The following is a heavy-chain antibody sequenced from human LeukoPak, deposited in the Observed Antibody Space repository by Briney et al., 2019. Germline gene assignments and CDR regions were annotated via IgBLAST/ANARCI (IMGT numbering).Heavy chain of an antibody. Sequence: GGSLRLSCAASGFTFSSYAMHWVRQAPGKRLEGVAVIPYDGSNKYYADSVKGRFTISRDNSKNTLYLQMNSLRAEDTAVYYCARGREEYYYDSSGHPGGYYFDYWGQGTLVTVSS. V-gene: IGHV3-30-3*01. CDR1: GFTFSSYA. CDR2: IPYDGSNK. CDR3: ARGREEYYYDSSGHPGGYYFDY. D-gene: IGHD3-22*01. J-gene: IGHJ4*02.